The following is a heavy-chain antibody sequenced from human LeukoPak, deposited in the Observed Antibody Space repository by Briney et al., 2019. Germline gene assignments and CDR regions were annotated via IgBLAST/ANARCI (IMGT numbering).Heavy chain of an antibody. CDR1: GFTFSSCW. D-gene: IGHD6-25*01. V-gene: IGHV3-74*01. CDR3: AAVVGGYYPPVDGLDI. CDR2: INRDGSDS. Sequence: GGSLRLSCAASGFTFSSCWMHWVRQAPGKGLLWVSRINRDGSDSSYADSVKGRFTISRDNAKNTLYLQMNRLRAEDTAVYYCAAVVGGYYPPVDGLDIWGQGTMVTVSS. J-gene: IGHJ3*02.